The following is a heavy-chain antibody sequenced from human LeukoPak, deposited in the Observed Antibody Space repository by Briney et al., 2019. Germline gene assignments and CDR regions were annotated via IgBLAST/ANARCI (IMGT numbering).Heavy chain of an antibody. Sequence: GGSLRLSCAASGFTVSSNYMSWVRQAPGKGLEWVSVIYSGGSTYYADSVKGRFTISRDNAKNSLYLQMNSLRAEDTAVYYCARVFGGNSLGSSDYWGQGTLVTVSS. J-gene: IGHJ4*02. CDR1: GFTVSSNY. CDR2: IYSGGST. CDR3: ARVFGGNSLGSSDY. D-gene: IGHD4-23*01. V-gene: IGHV3-66*01.